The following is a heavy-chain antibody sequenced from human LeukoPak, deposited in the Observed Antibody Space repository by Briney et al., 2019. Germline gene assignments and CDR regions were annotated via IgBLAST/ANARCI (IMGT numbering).Heavy chain of an antibody. Sequence: PSETLSLTCAVYGGSFSGYYWSWIRQPPGKGLEWIGEINHSGSTNYNPSLKSRVTISVDTSKNQFSLKLSSVTAADTAVYYCARASGWLLKRDAFDIWGQGTMVTVSS. D-gene: IGHD6-19*01. CDR3: ARASGWLLKRDAFDI. CDR1: GGSFSGYY. J-gene: IGHJ3*02. CDR2: INHSGST. V-gene: IGHV4-34*01.